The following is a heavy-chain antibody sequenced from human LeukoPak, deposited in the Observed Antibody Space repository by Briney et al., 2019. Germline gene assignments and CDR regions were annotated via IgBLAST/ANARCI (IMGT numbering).Heavy chain of an antibody. CDR2: ISSSGSTI. CDR1: GFTFSSYE. V-gene: IGHV3-48*03. CDR3: ARDTVAVAGDFDY. J-gene: IGHJ4*02. D-gene: IGHD6-19*01. Sequence: GGSLRLSCAASGFTFSSYEMNWVRQAPGKGLEWVSYISSSGSTIYYADSVKGRFTISRDNAKNTLYLQMNSLRAEDTAVYYCARDTVAVAGDFDYWGQGTLVTVSS.